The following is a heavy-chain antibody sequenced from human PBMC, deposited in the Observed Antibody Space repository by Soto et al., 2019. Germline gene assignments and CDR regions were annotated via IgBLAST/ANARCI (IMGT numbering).Heavy chain of an antibody. CDR3: ARDRALRYFDWLFPDY. CDR2: ISYDGSNK. J-gene: IGHJ4*02. D-gene: IGHD3-9*01. CDR1: GFTFSSYA. Sequence: TGGSLRLSCAASGFTFSSYAMHWVRQAPGKGLEWVAVISYDGSNKYYADSVKGRFTISRDNSKNTLYLQMNSLRAEDTAVYYCARDRALRYFDWLFPDYWGQGTLVTVSS. V-gene: IGHV3-30-3*01.